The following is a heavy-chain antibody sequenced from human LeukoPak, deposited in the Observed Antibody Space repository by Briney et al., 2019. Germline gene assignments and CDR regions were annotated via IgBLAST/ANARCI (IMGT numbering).Heavy chain of an antibody. J-gene: IGHJ5*02. CDR1: GFTFSNYW. D-gene: IGHD5/OR15-5a*01. CDR3: GLGGVYPTGWSDP. V-gene: IGHV3-74*01. Sequence: GGSLKLSCAASGFTFSNYWMHWVRQAPGKGLVWVSGIKGDGSTTTYADSVNGRFTISRDNARNTLYMQMNSLRADDSAVYYCGLGGVYPTGWSDPWGQGSLVTVSS. CDR2: IKGDGSTT.